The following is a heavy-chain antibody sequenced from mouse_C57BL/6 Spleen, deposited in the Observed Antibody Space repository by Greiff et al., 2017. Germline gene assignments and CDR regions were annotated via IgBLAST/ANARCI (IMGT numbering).Heavy chain of an antibody. CDR3: ARDGFAY. CDR2: ISSGSSTI. Sequence: EVKVVESGGGLVKPGGSLKLSCAASGFTFSDYGMHWVRQAPEKGLEWVAYISSGSSTIYYADTVKGRFTISRDNAKNTLCLQMTSLRSEDTAMYYCARDGFAYWGQGTLVTVSA. V-gene: IGHV5-17*01. CDR1: GFTFSDYG. J-gene: IGHJ3*01.